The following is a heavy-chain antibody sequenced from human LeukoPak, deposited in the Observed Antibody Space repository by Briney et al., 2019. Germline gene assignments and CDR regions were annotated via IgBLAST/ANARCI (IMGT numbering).Heavy chain of an antibody. V-gene: IGHV3-30*02. CDR3: AKAGVPGYCSSTSCYGYYMDV. D-gene: IGHD2-2*01. J-gene: IGHJ6*03. Sequence: GGSLRLSCAASGFRFSDYWMNWVRQAPGKGLEWVAFIRYDGSNKYYADSVKGRFTISRDNSKNTLYLQMNSLRAEDTAVYYCAKAGVPGYCSSTSCYGYYMDVWGKGTTVTVSS. CDR1: GFRFSDYW. CDR2: IRYDGSNK.